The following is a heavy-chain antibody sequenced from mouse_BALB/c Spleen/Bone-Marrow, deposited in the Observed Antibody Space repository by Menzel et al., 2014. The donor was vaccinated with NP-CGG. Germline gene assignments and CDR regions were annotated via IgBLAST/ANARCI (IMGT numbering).Heavy chain of an antibody. J-gene: IGHJ2*01. CDR3: AMITTY. D-gene: IGHD2-4*01. CDR2: IDPENGNT. Sequence: VQLQRSGAELVRPGALVKLSCKASGFNIKDYYMHWVKQRPEQGLEWIGWIDPENGNTIYDPKFQGKASITADTSSNTAYLQLSSLTSEDTAVYYCAMITTYWGQGTTLTVSS. CDR1: GFNIKDYY. V-gene: IGHV14-1*02.